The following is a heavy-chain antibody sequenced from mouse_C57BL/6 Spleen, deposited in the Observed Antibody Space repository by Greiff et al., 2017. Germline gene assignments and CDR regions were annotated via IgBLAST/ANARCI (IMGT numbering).Heavy chain of an antibody. CDR1: GYTFTDYY. Sequence: EVQLQQSGPELVKPGASVKISCKASGYTFTDYYMNWVKQSHGKSLEWIGDINPNNGGTSYNQKFKGKATLTVDKSSSTAYMELRSLTSEDSAVYYCARSEGMVTWDYFDYWGQGTTLTVSS. V-gene: IGHV1-26*01. D-gene: IGHD2-3*01. CDR2: INPNNGGT. J-gene: IGHJ2*01. CDR3: ARSEGMVTWDYFDY.